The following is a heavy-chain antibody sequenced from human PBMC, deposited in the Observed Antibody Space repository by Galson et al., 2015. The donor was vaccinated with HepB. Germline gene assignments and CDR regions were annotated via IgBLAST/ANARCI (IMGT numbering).Heavy chain of an antibody. D-gene: IGHD2-8*01. CDR3: ARLIEAPGDAFDI. CDR2: MNPNSGNT. CDR1: GYTFTSYD. J-gene: IGHJ3*02. V-gene: IGHV1-8*01. Sequence: SVKVSCKASGYTFTSYDINWVRQATGQGLEWMGWMNPNSGNTGYAQKFQGRVTMTRNTSISTAYLQWSSLKASDTAMYYCARLIEAPGDAFDIWGQGTMVTVSS.